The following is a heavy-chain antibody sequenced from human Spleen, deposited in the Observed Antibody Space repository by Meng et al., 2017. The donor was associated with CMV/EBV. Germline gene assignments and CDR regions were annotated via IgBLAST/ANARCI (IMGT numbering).Heavy chain of an antibody. D-gene: IGHD7-27*01. CDR2: INPSGGTI. J-gene: IGHJ4*02. CDR3: ARDNNWGPDY. Sequence: ASVKVSCKASGYTLTNYYIHWVRQAPGQGLEWMGTINPSGGTIDYAQKFQGRVTLTGDTSTSTVYMELTRLTSDDTAVYYCARDNNWGPDYWGQGTLVTVSS. V-gene: IGHV1-46*01. CDR1: GYTLTNYY.